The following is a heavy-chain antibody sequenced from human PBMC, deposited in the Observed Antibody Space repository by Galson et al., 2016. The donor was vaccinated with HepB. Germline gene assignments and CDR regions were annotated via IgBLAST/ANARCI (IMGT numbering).Heavy chain of an antibody. Sequence: SLRLSCAASGFTFSTYNMNWVRQAPGKGLEWISYISGGDDAIYYADSVRGPFIISRDNAKNSLYLQMNSLRAEDTAVYYCAIDVLLLLITMARGVFSYGMDVWGQGATVTVSS. J-gene: IGHJ6*02. CDR3: AIDVLLLLITMARGVFSYGMDV. CDR2: ISGGDDAI. V-gene: IGHV3-48*03. D-gene: IGHD3-10*01. CDR1: GFTFSTYN.